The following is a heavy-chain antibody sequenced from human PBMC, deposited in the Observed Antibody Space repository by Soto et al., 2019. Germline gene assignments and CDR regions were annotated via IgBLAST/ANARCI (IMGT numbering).Heavy chain of an antibody. CDR3: ARDQSLTMVRGVMLDY. CDR1: GFTFSSYA. V-gene: IGHV3-30-3*01. Sequence: GGSLRLSCAASGFTFSSYAMHWVRQAPGKGLEWVAVISYDGSNKYYADSVKGRFTISRDNSKNTLYLQMNSLRAEDTAVYYCARDQSLTMVRGVMLDYWGQGTLVTVSS. CDR2: ISYDGSNK. J-gene: IGHJ4*02. D-gene: IGHD3-10*01.